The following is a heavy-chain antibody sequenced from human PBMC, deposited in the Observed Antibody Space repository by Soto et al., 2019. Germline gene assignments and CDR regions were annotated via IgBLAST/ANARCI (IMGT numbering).Heavy chain of an antibody. J-gene: IGHJ4*02. V-gene: IGHV3-23*01. Sequence: GGSLRLSCAASGFTFSNDDMGWVRQAPGTGLEWVSAISNRDGRTYYADSVKSRLPMSRDNSKNTLYLQMNSLGAEDTAVYYCAKDATRTSGWYYFDYWGQGTLVTVSS. CDR3: AKDATRTSGWYYFDY. D-gene: IGHD6-19*01. CDR2: ISNRDGRT. CDR1: GFTFSNDD.